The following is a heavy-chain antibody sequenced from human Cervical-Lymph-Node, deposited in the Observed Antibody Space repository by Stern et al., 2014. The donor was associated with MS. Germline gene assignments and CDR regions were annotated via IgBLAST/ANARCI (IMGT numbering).Heavy chain of an antibody. D-gene: IGHD1-14*01. Sequence: QVKLEQSGAEVKKPGASVKVSCKTSGYTFTNYAIHWVRQTPGQRPEWMGWLIAGNVHTMYSQAFQGRVSMTRDPSASTAYMELRSLTSEDTAVYYCTTNYHYWGQGTLVTVSS. CDR3: TTNYHY. CDR1: GYTFTNYA. V-gene: IGHV1-3*01. CDR2: LIAGNVHT. J-gene: IGHJ4*02.